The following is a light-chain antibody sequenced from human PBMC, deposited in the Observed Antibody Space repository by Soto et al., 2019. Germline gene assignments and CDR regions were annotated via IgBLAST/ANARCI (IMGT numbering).Light chain of an antibody. CDR3: QQVDRYHST. J-gene: IGKJ5*01. CDR2: LAS. V-gene: IGKV1-9*01. Sequence: IQLTQSPSSLSASVGDRVTITCRACQCIRNPLAWYQQKPWKGPRLLIYLASNLQSGVPSRFSGSGSWTDFTLTISSLQPENFANDYCQQVDRYHSTFGQGKRLEIK. CDR1: QCIRNP.